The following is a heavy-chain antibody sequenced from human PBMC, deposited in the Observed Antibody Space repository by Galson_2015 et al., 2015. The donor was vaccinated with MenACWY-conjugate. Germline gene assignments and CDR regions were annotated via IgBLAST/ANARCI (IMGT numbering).Heavy chain of an antibody. D-gene: IGHD1-1*01. CDR3: ARIIHDGLDY. V-gene: IGHV3-7*01. CDR2: INRDGGGT. J-gene: IGHJ4*02. CDR1: GFTFDSYR. Sequence: SLRLSCAASGFTFDSYRMSWVRQAPGKGLEWVTNINRDGGGTYYASSVKGRFTISKVNAENSLYLQMNSLRAEDTAIYYCARIIHDGLDYWGQGTLVTVSS.